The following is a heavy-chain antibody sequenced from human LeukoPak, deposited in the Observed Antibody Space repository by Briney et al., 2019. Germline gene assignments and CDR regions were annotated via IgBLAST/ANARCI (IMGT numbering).Heavy chain of an antibody. Sequence: SETLSLTCTVSGGSISSYYWSWIRQPPGKGLEWIGEINHSGSTNYNPSLKSRVTISVDTSKNQFSLKLSSVTAADTAVYYCARGPPYYGDYGRRGAFDIWGQGTMVTVSS. D-gene: IGHD4-17*01. J-gene: IGHJ3*02. V-gene: IGHV4-34*01. CDR3: ARGPPYYGDYGRRGAFDI. CDR2: INHSGST. CDR1: GGSISSYY.